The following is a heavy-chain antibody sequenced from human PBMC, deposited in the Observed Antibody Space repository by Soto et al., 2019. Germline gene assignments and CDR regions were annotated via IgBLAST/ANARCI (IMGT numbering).Heavy chain of an antibody. Sequence: PGGSLRLCCVACGFNFKKFAMSGVRQAPGEGLEWVSGISCCGGSTSYADSVKGRFSIARDDSTNTLSLQMNNLRVEDTAQYYCAKADGEQWLLPHLDKWGQGTLVTVSS. CDR2: ISCCGGST. D-gene: IGHD6-19*01. V-gene: IGHV3-23*01. CDR3: AKADGEQWLLPHLDK. CDR1: GFNFKKFA. J-gene: IGHJ4*02.